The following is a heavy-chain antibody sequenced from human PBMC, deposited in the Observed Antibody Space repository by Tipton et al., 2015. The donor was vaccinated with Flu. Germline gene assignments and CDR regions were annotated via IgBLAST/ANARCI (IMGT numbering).Heavy chain of an antibody. Sequence: SLRLSCAASGFTFSSYWMHWVRQAPGKGLVWVSRINTDGSSTNYADSVKGRFTISRDNAKNTLYLQMNSLRDEDTAVYYCARDPFDGYEGDFDSWGQGTLVTVSS. CDR1: GFTFSSYW. CDR3: ARDPFDGYEGDFDS. J-gene: IGHJ4*02. V-gene: IGHV3-74*01. CDR2: INTDGSST. D-gene: IGHD5-12*01.